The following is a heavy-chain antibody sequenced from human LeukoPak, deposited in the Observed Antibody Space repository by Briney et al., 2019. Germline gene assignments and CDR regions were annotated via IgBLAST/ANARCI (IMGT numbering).Heavy chain of an antibody. CDR2: IYPGDSDT. V-gene: IGHV5-51*01. Sequence: PGESLKISCKGSGYSFSTYWIGWVRQMPGKGLELMGIIYPGDSDTTYSPSFQGQVTISVDKSISTAYLQWSILKASDTAMYYCARRVNSGYYFDYWAQGTLATVSS. J-gene: IGHJ4*02. CDR1: GYSFSTYW. D-gene: IGHD3-22*01. CDR3: ARRVNSGYYFDY.